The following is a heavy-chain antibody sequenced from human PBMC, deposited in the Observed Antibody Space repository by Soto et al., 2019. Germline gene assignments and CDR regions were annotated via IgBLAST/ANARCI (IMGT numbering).Heavy chain of an antibody. Sequence: PGESLKISCNGSGYSFTIYWISWVRQMPGKGLEWMGRIDPSDSYTNYSPSFQGHVTISADKSISTAYLQWSSLKASDTAMYYCARQDCSSTSCYTYDYYYGMDVWGQGTTVTVSS. CDR2: IDPSDSYT. V-gene: IGHV5-10-1*01. D-gene: IGHD2-2*02. CDR3: ARQDCSSTSCYTYDYYYGMDV. J-gene: IGHJ6*02. CDR1: GYSFTIYW.